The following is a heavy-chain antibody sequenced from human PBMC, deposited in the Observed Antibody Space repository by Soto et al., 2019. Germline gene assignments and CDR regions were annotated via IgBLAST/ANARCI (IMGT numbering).Heavy chain of an antibody. CDR3: ARDEGVASGN. D-gene: IGHD5-12*01. J-gene: IGHJ4*02. Sequence: ASVKVSCKASGYTFSSSPLHWVRQAPGQRPEWMGWINTANDDTKYSQKFQDRVTLARDTSASTAYMEVSSLTPEDTAVYYCARDEGVASGNWGQGTLVTVSS. CDR2: INTANDDT. CDR1: GYTFSSSP. V-gene: IGHV1-3*04.